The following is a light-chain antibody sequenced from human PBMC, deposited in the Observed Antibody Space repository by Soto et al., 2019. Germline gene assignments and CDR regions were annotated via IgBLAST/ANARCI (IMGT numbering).Light chain of an antibody. J-gene: IGKJ1*01. V-gene: IGKV3-15*01. CDR3: QQYNNWPPRWT. Sequence: EIRMTQSPATLAVVPRGGATLSLRANQSISHNLAWYQQKPGQAPRLLIYLASTRVTGIPARFSGSGSGTEFTLTISSLQSEDFAVYYCQQYNNWPPRWTFGQGTKVEIK. CDR2: LAS. CDR1: QSISHN.